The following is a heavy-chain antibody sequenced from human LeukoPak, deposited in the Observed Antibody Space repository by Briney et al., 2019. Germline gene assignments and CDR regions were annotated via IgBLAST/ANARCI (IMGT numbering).Heavy chain of an antibody. CDR3: ARTVIVVVDDAFDI. V-gene: IGHV4-59*01. J-gene: IGHJ3*02. Sequence: PSETLSLTCTVSGGSISSYYWSWIRQPPGKGLEWIGYIYYSGSTNYNPSLKSRVTISVDTSKNQFSLKLSSVTAADTAVYYCARTVIVVVDDAFDIWGQGTMVTVSS. CDR1: GGSISSYY. D-gene: IGHD3-22*01. CDR2: IYYSGST.